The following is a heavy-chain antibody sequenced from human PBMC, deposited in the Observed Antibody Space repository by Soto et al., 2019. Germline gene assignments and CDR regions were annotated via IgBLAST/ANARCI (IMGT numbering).Heavy chain of an antibody. V-gene: IGHV4-30-2*01. D-gene: IGHD2-15*01. CDR2: IYHSGST. CDR3: ASVGECSGGSCYSAFDI. J-gene: IGHJ3*02. CDR1: GGSISSGGYS. Sequence: SETQSLTCAVSGGSISSGGYSWSWIRQPPGKGLEWIGYIYHSGSTYYNPSLKSRVTISVDRSKNQFSLKLSSVTAADTAVYYCASVGECSGGSCYSAFDIWGQGTMVTVSS.